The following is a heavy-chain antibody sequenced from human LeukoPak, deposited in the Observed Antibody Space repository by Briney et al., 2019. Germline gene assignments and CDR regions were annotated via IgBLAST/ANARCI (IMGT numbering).Heavy chain of an antibody. J-gene: IGHJ4*02. CDR1: GFTSSDHY. Sequence: PGGSLRLSCVASGFTSSDHYMDWVRQAPGKGLEWVGRTRNKANSYTTKYAASVEGRFTISRDTSKNLLYLQMNSLRAEDTAVYYCAKSGWDPWHWGQGNLVTVSS. CDR3: AKSGWDPWH. V-gene: IGHV3-72*01. D-gene: IGHD1-26*01. CDR2: TRNKANSYTT.